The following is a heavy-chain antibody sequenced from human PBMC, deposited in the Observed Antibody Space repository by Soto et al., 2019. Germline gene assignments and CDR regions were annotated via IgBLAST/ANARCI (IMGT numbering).Heavy chain of an antibody. Sequence: GGSLRLSCEGSGFIFSDYEMNWVRQVPGKGLEWISYISISGTIRHYADSVKGRFTISRDNAKNSVYLQMNSLRVEDTAIYYCAREGGFDWFYPWGQGTLVTVSS. CDR1: GFIFSDYE. J-gene: IGHJ5*02. CDR3: AREGGFDWFYP. V-gene: IGHV3-48*03. CDR2: ISISGTIR.